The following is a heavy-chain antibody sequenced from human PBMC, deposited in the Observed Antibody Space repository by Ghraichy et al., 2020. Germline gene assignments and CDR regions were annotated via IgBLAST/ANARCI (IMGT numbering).Heavy chain of an antibody. Sequence: SQTLSLTCSVSGGSISSYYWSWIRQPPGKGLEWIGFVTLSGNTNYNPSLKSRVTISVDRSKNKFSLNLKSVTAADTAVYYCARSPGHLESGEYQYYFDYWGQGTRVTVSS. CDR3: ARSPGHLESGEYQYYFDY. V-gene: IGHV4-59*01. J-gene: IGHJ4*02. CDR1: GGSISSYY. CDR2: VTLSGNT. D-gene: IGHD2-15*01.